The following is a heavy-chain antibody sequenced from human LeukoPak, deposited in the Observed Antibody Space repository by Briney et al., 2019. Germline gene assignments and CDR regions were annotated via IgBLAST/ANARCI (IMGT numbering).Heavy chain of an antibody. CDR3: ARDRLDRYKELDY. CDR1: GFTFSSYW. V-gene: IGHV3-7*01. CDR2: VKQDGSEK. D-gene: IGHD5-24*01. J-gene: IGHJ4*02. Sequence: GGSLRLSCAASGFTFSSYWMSWVRQAPGEGMEWVANVKQDGSEKYYVDSVKGRFTISRDNAKNSLYLQMNSLRAEDTAVYYCARDRLDRYKELDYWGQGTLVTVSS.